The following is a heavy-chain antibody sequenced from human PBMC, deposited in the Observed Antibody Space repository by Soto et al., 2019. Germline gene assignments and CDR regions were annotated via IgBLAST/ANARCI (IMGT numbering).Heavy chain of an antibody. V-gene: IGHV3-48*01. CDR1: GFTFSSDS. CDR3: ARSSGWYRRWFDP. J-gene: IGHJ5*02. D-gene: IGHD6-19*01. Sequence: EVQLVESGGGLVQPGGSLRLSCAASGFTFSSDSMNWVRQAPGKGLEWVSYISSSSSTIYYADSVKGRFTISRDNAKNSLYLQMNSLRAEDTAVYYCARSSGWYRRWFDPWGQGTLVTVSS. CDR2: ISSSSSTI.